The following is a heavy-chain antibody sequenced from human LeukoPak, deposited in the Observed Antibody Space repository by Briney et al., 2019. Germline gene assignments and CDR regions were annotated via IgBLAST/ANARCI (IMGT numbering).Heavy chain of an antibody. D-gene: IGHD3-10*01. CDR3: AGSGTNNWFDP. Sequence: SETLSLTCAVYGGSFSGYYWSWIRQHPGKGLEWIGYIYYSGSTYYNPSLKSRVSISVDTSKNQFSLKLSSVTAADTAVYYCAGSGTNNWFDPWGQGTLVTVSS. J-gene: IGHJ5*02. V-gene: IGHV4-31*11. CDR2: IYYSGST. CDR1: GGSFSGYY.